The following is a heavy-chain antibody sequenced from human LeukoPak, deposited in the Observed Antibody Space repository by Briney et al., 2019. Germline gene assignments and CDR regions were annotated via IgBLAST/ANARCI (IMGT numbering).Heavy chain of an antibody. V-gene: IGHV3-33*06. CDR1: GFTFSSYG. CDR2: IWYDGSNT. D-gene: IGHD2-21*01. CDR3: AKEARCGSYFDY. Sequence: PGGSLRLSCAASGFTFSSYGMHWVRQAPGKGLEWVAVIWYDGSNTYYADSVKGRFTISRDNSKNTLYLQMNSLRAEDTAVYYCAKEARCGSYFDYWGQRTLVTVSS. J-gene: IGHJ4*02.